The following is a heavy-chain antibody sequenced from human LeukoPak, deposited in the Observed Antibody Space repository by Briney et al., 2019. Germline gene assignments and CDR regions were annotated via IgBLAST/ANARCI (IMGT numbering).Heavy chain of an antibody. CDR1: GGSISSYY. CDR3: ARGNPLGYCSSTSCYTDFDY. Sequence: SETLSLTCTVSGGSISSYYWSWIRQPAGKGLEWIGRIYTSGSTNYNPSLKSRVTMSVDTSKNQFSLKLSSVTAADTAVYYCARGNPLGYCSSTSCYTDFDYWGQGTLVTVSS. CDR2: IYTSGST. D-gene: IGHD2-2*02. V-gene: IGHV4-4*07. J-gene: IGHJ4*02.